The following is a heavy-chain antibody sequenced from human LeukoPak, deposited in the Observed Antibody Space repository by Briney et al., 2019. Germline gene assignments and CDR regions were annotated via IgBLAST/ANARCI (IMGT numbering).Heavy chain of an antibody. D-gene: IGHD6-19*01. J-gene: IGHJ6*03. V-gene: IGHV4-34*01. CDR1: GGSFSGYY. CDR3: ARGTRGIAVAGTGSPRDYYYYYYMDV. CDR2: INHSGST. Sequence: SETLSLTCAVYGGSFSGYYWSWNRQPPGKGLEWIGEINHSGSTNYNPSLKSRVTISVDTSKNQFSLKLSSVTAADTAVYYCARGTRGIAVAGTGSPRDYYYYYYMDVWGKGTTVTVSS.